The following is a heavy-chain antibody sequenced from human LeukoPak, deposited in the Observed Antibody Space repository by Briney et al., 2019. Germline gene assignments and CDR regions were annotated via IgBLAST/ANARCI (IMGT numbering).Heavy chain of an antibody. J-gene: IGHJ4*02. V-gene: IGHV3-15*01. CDR2: IKSKTDGGTT. Sequence: GGSLRLSCEASKFIFSNYWMSWVRQAPGKGLEWVGRIKSKTDGGTTDYAAPVKGRFTISRDDSKNTLYLQMNSLKTEDTAVYYCTTGPVVTANDVDDWGQGTLVTVSS. D-gene: IGHD2-21*02. CDR3: TTGPVVTANDVDD. CDR1: KFIFSNYW.